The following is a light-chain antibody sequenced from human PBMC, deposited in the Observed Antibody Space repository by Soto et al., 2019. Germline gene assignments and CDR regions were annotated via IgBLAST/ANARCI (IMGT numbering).Light chain of an antibody. J-gene: IGLJ7*01. Sequence: QSALTQPASVSGSPGESITISCTGTSSDVGTYNLVTWYQQHPGRVPKLILYEGNKRPSGVSSRFSASKSGNTASLTISGPRAEEGADFFCCSYAPIRTLLFGGGPQLPV. CDR2: EGN. CDR1: SSDVGTYNL. V-gene: IGLV2-23*01. CDR3: CSYAPIRTLL.